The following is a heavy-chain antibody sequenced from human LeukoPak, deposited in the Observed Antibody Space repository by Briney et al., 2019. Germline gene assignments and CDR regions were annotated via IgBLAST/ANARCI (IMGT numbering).Heavy chain of an antibody. Sequence: PGGSLRLSCAASGFTFSSYAMSLVRQAPGKGLEWVSAISGSGGSTYYADSVKGRFTISRDNSKNTLYLQMNSLRAEDTAVYYCAKDRFYYDSSGIDAFDIWGQGTMVTVSS. V-gene: IGHV3-23*01. CDR2: ISGSGGST. CDR1: GFTFSSYA. D-gene: IGHD3-22*01. CDR3: AKDRFYYDSSGIDAFDI. J-gene: IGHJ3*02.